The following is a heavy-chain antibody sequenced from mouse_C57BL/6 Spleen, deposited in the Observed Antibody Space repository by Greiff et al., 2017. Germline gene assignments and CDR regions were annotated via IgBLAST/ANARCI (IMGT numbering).Heavy chain of an antibody. J-gene: IGHJ1*03. V-gene: IGHV3-6*01. CDR3: ASQFITTVVANWYFDV. Sequence: DVHLVESGPGLVKPSQSLSLTCSVTGYSITSGYYWNWIRQFPGNKLEWMGYISYDGSNNYNPSLKNRISITRDTSKNQFFLKLNSVTTEDTATYYCASQFITTVVANWYFDVWGTGTTVTVSS. D-gene: IGHD1-1*01. CDR2: ISYDGSN. CDR1: GYSITSGYY.